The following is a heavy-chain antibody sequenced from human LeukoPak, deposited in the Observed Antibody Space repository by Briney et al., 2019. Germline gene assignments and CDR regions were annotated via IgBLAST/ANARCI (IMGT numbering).Heavy chain of an antibody. CDR2: INHSGST. D-gene: IGHD5-24*01. CDR3: ARVTVHGYSDY. V-gene: IGHV4-34*01. CDR1: GGSFSGYY. Sequence: SETLSLTCAVYGGSFSGYYWSWIRQPPGKGLEWIGEINHSGSTNYNPSLKSRVTISVDTSKNQFSLKLSSVTAADTAVYYCARVTVHGYSDYWGQGTLVTVSS. J-gene: IGHJ4*02.